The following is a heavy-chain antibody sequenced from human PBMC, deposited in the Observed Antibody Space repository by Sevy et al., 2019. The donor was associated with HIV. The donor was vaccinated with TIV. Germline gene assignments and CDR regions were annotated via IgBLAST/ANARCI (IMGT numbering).Heavy chain of an antibody. CDR3: TKESIPGNYARGDFGH. J-gene: IGHJ4*02. D-gene: IGHD3-10*02. CDR1: GFTFQTFG. CDR2: ISYDGSSQ. V-gene: IGHV3-30*18. Sequence: GGSLRLSYSGLGFTFQTFGMHWVRQAPGRGPEWLAVISYDGSSQNYAEAVRGRFTVSRDNSKNTLFLQMNNLAPDDTAVYSCTKESIPGNYARGDFGHWGQGTLVTVSS.